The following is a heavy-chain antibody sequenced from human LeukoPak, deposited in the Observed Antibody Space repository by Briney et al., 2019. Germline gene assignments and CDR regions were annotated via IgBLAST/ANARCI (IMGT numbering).Heavy chain of an antibody. CDR3: ARDPPSIAAADTFDY. D-gene: IGHD6-13*01. CDR2: ISSSSSYI. J-gene: IGHJ4*02. CDR1: GFTFSSYS. Sequence: PGGSLRLSCAASGFTFSSYSMNWVRQAPGKGLEWVSSISSSSSYIYYADSVKGRFTISRDNAKNSLYLQMNSLRAEDTAVYYCARDPPSIAAADTFDYWGQGTLVTVSS. V-gene: IGHV3-21*01.